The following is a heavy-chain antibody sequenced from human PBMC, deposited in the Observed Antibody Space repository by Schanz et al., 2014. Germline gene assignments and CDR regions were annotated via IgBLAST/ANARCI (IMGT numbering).Heavy chain of an antibody. CDR1: GYTFTSYS. D-gene: IGHD2-21*01. CDR2: INLSGGST. Sequence: QVQLVQSGAEVKKPGASVKVSCKASGYTFTSYSMHWVRQAPGQGLEWMGIINLSGGSTNNAQKFQGRLTMTRDTSTTTAYMELSGLRSEDTAVYYCARDRLECGAECYSVEVFEIWGQGTLVIVSS. V-gene: IGHV1-46*01. J-gene: IGHJ4*02. CDR3: ARDRLECGAECYSVEVFEI.